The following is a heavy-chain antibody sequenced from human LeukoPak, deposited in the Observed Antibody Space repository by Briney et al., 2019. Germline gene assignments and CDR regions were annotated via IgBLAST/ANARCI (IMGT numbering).Heavy chain of an antibody. D-gene: IGHD3-22*01. J-gene: IGHJ4*02. CDR3: ARDRLGAGEKYYYDSSGYYD. V-gene: IGHV1-2*02. CDR2: INPNSGGT. Sequence: ASVKVSCKASGYTFTGYYMHWVRQAPGQGREWMGWINPNSGGTNYAQKFQGRVTMTTDTSTRTTYMELRSLRSDDTAVYYCARDRLGAGEKYYYDSSGYYDWGQGTLVTVSS. CDR1: GYTFTGYY.